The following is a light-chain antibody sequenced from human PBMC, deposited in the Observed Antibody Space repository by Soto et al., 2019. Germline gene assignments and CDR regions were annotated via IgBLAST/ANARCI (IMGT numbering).Light chain of an antibody. CDR2: DVS. CDR3: SSYTSISTPYV. Sequence: QSVLTQTASVSGSPGQSITISCTGTSSDVGGYNYVSWYQQHPGKAPKLMIYDVSNRPSGVSNRFSGSKSGNTASLTISGLQAEDEADYYCSSYTSISTPYVFGTGTKLTVL. V-gene: IGLV2-14*01. CDR1: SSDVGGYNY. J-gene: IGLJ1*01.